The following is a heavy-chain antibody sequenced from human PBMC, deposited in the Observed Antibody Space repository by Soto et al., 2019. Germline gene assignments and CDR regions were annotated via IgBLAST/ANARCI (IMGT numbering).Heavy chain of an antibody. CDR1: GFTFSSYA. V-gene: IGHV3-23*01. CDR3: AKDYDSSGYSPYYFDY. D-gene: IGHD3-22*01. J-gene: IGHJ4*02. CDR2: ISGSGGST. Sequence: EVQLLESGGGLVQPGGSLRLSCAASGFTFSSYAMSWVRQAPGKGLEWVSAISGSGGSTYYADSVKGRFTISRDNSKNTLYLQMNGLRAEDTAVYYCAKDYDSSGYSPYYFDYWGQGTLVTVSS.